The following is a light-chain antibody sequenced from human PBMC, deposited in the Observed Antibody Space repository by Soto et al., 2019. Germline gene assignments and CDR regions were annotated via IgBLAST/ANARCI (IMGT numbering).Light chain of an antibody. CDR3: QQYSTYPLT. V-gene: IGKV1-5*01. CDR2: DAS. Sequence: DIQMTHSPSTLSASVGDRVTITCRASQSISSWLAWYQQKPGKAPKLLIYDASSLESGVPSRFSGSGSATEFTLTIDSLQPDDFATFYCQQYSTYPLTFGGGTMVDVK. CDR1: QSISSW. J-gene: IGKJ4*01.